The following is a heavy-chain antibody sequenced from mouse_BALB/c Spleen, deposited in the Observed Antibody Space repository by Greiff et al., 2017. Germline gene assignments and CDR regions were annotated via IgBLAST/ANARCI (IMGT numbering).Heavy chain of an antibody. CDR1: GYTFTSYY. CDR2: IYPGNVNT. D-gene: IGHD2-1*01. J-gene: IGHJ4*01. V-gene: IGHV1S56*01. CDR3: AREDGNLFYAMDY. Sequence: VQLQQSGPELVKPGASVRISCKASGYTFTSYYIHWVKQRPGQGLEWIGWIYPGNVNTKYNEKFKGKATLTADKSSSTAYMHLSSLTSEDSAVYFCAREDGNLFYAMDYWGQGTSVTVSS.